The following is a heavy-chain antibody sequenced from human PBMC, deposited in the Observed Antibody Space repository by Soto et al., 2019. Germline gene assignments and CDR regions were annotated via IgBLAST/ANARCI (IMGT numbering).Heavy chain of an antibody. CDR2: INHSGST. D-gene: IGHD3-10*01. CDR1: GGSFSGYY. V-gene: IGHV4-34*01. J-gene: IGHJ5*02. CDR3: ASRTYYYGSGSYYLRDT. Sequence: SETLSLTCAVYGGSFSGYYWNWIRQPPGKGLEWIGEINHSGSTNYNPSLKSRVTISVDTSKNQFSLKLSFVTAADTAVYYCASRTYYYGSGSYYLRDTWGQGTLVTVSS.